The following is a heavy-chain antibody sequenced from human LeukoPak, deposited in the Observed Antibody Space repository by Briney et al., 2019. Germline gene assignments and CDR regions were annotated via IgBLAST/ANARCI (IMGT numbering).Heavy chain of an antibody. J-gene: IGHJ2*01. Sequence: GGSLRLSCAASGFTFSGSAMHWVRQASGKGLEWVGRIRSKANSYATAYAASVKGRFTISRDDSKNTAYLQMNSLKTEDTAVYYCIYSRGWYNWYFDLWGRGTLVTVSS. D-gene: IGHD6-19*01. V-gene: IGHV3-73*01. CDR1: GFTFSGSA. CDR2: IRSKANSYAT. CDR3: IYSRGWYNWYFDL.